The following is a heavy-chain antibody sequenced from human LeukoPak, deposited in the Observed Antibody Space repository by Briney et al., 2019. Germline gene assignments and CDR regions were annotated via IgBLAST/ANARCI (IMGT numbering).Heavy chain of an antibody. D-gene: IGHD1-26*01. CDR1: GFTFSRYW. J-gene: IGHJ4*02. V-gene: IGHV3-21*01. Sequence: GGSLRLSCAASGFTFSRYWMHWVRQDPGKGLVWVSAISGSGGSTYYADSVKGRFTISRDNAKNSLYLQMNSLRAEDTAVYYCARVRGVSGSPFDYWGQGTLVTVSS. CDR2: ISGSGGST. CDR3: ARVRGVSGSPFDY.